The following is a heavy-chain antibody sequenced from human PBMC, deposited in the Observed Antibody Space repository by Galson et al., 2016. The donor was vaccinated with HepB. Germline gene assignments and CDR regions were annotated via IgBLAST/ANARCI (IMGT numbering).Heavy chain of an antibody. D-gene: IGHD1-26*01. CDR1: GFTFSNYG. J-gene: IGHJ6*04. V-gene: IGHV3-23*01. CDR3: VQGSTAPAV. Sequence: SLRLSCAGSGFTFSNYGMTWVRQAPGKGLEVVSSISRNGDSTDYADSVKGRFTISRDNSKNTLSLQMNSLTADDTAIYYCVQGSTAPAVWGKGTTVTASS. CDR2: ISRNGDST.